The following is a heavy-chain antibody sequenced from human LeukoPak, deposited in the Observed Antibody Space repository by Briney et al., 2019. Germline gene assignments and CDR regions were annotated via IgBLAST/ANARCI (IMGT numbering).Heavy chain of an antibody. V-gene: IGHV4-59*01. J-gene: IGHJ5*02. CDR2: IYYSGST. CDR3: ARALRFLEPNNWFDP. CDR1: GGSISSYY. Sequence: SETLSLTCTVSGGSISSYYWSWIRQPPGKGLEWIGYIYYSGSTNYNPSLKSRVTISVDTSKNQFSLKLSSVTAADTAVYYCARALRFLEPNNWFDPWGQGTLVTVSS. D-gene: IGHD3-3*01.